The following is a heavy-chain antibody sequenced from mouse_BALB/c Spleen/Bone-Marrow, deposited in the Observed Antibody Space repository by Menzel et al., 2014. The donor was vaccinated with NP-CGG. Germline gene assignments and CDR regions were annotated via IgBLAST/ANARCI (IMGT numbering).Heavy chain of an antibody. V-gene: IGHV14-3*02. D-gene: IGHD1-3*01. CDR3: ARSPGEVNY. Sequence: VQLKQSGAELVKPRASVKLSCTASGFNIKDAYMHWVKQRPAQGLEWIGRIAPANGNTEYDPKFLDKATITADTSSNTAYLQLSSLTSEDTAVYYCARSPGEVNYWGQGTLVTVSA. J-gene: IGHJ3*01. CDR2: IAPANGNT. CDR1: GFNIKDAY.